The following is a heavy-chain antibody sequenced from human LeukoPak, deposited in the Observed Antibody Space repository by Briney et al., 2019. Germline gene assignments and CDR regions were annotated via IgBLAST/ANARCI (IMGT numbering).Heavy chain of an antibody. CDR3: ARWELLSYYGVDV. V-gene: IGHV4-39*01. J-gene: IGHJ6*02. Sequence: SETLSLTCTVSGGSISSSSYYWGWIRQPPGKGLEWIGSIYYSGSTYYNPSLKSRVTISVDTSKNQFSLKLSSVTAADTAVYYCARWELLSYYGVDVWGQGTTVTVSS. D-gene: IGHD3-10*01. CDR2: IYYSGST. CDR1: GGSISSSSYY.